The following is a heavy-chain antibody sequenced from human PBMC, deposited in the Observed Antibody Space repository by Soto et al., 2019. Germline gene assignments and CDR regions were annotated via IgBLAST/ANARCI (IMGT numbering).Heavy chain of an antibody. CDR3: AVMGSSSWYPDDAFDI. D-gene: IGHD6-13*01. V-gene: IGHV1-8*01. J-gene: IGHJ3*02. CDR1: GYTFTSYD. CDR2: MNPNSGNT. Sequence: GASVKVSCKASGYTFTSYDINWVRQATGQGLEWMGWMNPNSGNTGYAQKFQGRVTMTRNTSISTAYMELSSLRSEDTAVYYRAVMGSSSWYPDDAFDIWGQGTMVTVSS.